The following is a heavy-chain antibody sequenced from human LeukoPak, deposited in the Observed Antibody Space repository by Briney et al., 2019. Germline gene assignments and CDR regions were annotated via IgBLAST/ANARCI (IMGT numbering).Heavy chain of an antibody. CDR1: VLTLNSYS. Sequence: GVSQTLSCAPSVLTLNSYSMHGVRQAPGRGLVGVAFILYEGSKKHHADSVKGRFPIPTDNSKKPLYLQRNSRRAEDTAVYNCAIAVDSNLCIYCGMDVWGQGPTVTVSS. CDR3: AIAVDSNLCIYCGMDV. V-gene: IGHV3-30-3*01. D-gene: IGHD3-22*01. CDR2: ILYEGSKK. J-gene: IGHJ6*01.